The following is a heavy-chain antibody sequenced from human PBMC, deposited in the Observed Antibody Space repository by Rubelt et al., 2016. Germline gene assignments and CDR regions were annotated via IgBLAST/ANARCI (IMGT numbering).Heavy chain of an antibody. CDR3: ARGGTKTNFY. J-gene: IGHJ4*02. V-gene: IGHV4-39*07. CDR2: IYYSGST. CDR1: GGSISSSTYY. Sequence: QLQLQESGPGLVKPSETLSLTCTVSGGSISSSTYYWGWIRQPPGKGLEWIGSIYYSGSTYYNPSLKSRVTISVDTSKNQISLKLSSVTAADTAVYYCARGGTKTNFYWGQGTLVTVSS. D-gene: IGHD4/OR15-4a*01.